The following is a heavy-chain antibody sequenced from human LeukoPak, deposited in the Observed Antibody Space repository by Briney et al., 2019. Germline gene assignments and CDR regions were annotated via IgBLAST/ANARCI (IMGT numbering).Heavy chain of an antibody. J-gene: IGHJ4*02. CDR3: ASNYGGNSFPLG. CDR2: IYYTGTT. Sequence: PSQTLSLTCTVSGDSFGTGHYYWSWIRQPPGKGLEWIGYIYYTGTTYYNPSLKSRVTISVDTSKNQFSLKLSSVTAADTAVYYCASNYGGNSFPLGWGQGTLVTVSS. D-gene: IGHD4-23*01. V-gene: IGHV4-30-4*01. CDR1: GDSFGTGHYY.